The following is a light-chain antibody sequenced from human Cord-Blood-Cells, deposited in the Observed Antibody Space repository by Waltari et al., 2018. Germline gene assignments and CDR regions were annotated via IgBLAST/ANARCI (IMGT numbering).Light chain of an antibody. Sequence: QSALTQPASVSGSPGQSVTIPCTGTSSDVGNFNLVSWYQQHPGKAPKLMIYEGSKRPSGVSNRFSSSKSGNTASLTISGLQAEDEADYYCCSYAGSSTFVVFGGGTKLTVL. CDR1: SSDVGNFNL. J-gene: IGLJ2*01. CDR2: EGS. V-gene: IGLV2-23*03. CDR3: CSYAGSSTFVV.